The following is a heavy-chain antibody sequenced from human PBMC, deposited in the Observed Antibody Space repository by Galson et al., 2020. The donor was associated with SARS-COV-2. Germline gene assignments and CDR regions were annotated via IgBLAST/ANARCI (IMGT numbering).Heavy chain of an antibody. CDR3: ARGTAARSY. CDR2: INHSGST. Sequence: PSETLSLTCAVYGGSFSGYSWSWIRQPPGKGLEWIGEINHSGSTNYNPSLKSRVTISVDTSKNQFSLKLSSVTAADTAVYYCARGTAARSYWGQGTLVTVSS. CDR1: GGSFSGYS. J-gene: IGHJ4*02. V-gene: IGHV4-34*01. D-gene: IGHD6-6*01.